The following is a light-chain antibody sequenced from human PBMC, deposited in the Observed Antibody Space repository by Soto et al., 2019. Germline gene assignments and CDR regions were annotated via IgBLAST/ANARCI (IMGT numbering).Light chain of an antibody. CDR2: EVS. J-gene: IGLJ2*01. V-gene: IGLV2-8*01. CDR3: SSFAGNNNLV. Sequence: QSVLTQPPSASGSPGQSVTIPCTGTSSDVGGYNYVSWYQQHPGKAPKLMISEVSKRPSGVPDRFSGSKSGNTASLTVSGLQAEDEADYYCSSFAGNNNLVFGGGTKLTVL. CDR1: SSDVGGYNY.